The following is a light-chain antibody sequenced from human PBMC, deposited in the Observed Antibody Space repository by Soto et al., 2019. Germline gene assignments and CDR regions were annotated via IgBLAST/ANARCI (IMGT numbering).Light chain of an antibody. CDR3: SSYTSSAVV. CDR1: SSDVGGYNY. V-gene: IGLV2-14*01. Sequence: QSALTQPASVSGSPGQSITISCTGTSSDVGGYNYVSWYQQHPGKAPKLMIYEVSNRPSGVSNRFSGSKSGNTASLTISGLQAEDEADYYCSSYTSSAVVFGGWTKLTVL. CDR2: EVS. J-gene: IGLJ2*01.